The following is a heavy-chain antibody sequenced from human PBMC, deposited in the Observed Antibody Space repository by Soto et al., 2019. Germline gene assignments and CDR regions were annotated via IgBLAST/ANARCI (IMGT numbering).Heavy chain of an antibody. CDR2: IIPIFSTP. V-gene: IGHV1-69*06. Sequence: GASVKVSCKASGGTFDRHTINWVRQAPGQGLEWMGGIIPIFSTPKYAQKFQGRVMLTADKSTSTAYMELSSLRYEDTAVYYCARGGLQAQGVQYNHYAMDVWGQGTTVTAP. CDR3: ARGGLQAQGVQYNHYAMDV. D-gene: IGHD4-4*01. CDR1: GGTFDRHT. J-gene: IGHJ6*02.